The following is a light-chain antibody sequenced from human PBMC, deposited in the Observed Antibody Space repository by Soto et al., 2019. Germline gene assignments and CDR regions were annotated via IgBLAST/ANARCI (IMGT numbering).Light chain of an antibody. Sequence: QSPFTLSASVGDRVTIPCRASQGIRNYLGWYQQKPGKAPKLLIYAASTLQSGVPSRFSGSGSDTDFTLSINNLQPEDFATYYCLQDYNYPRTFGQGTKVDIK. CDR2: AAS. CDR3: LQDYNYPRT. V-gene: IGKV1-6*01. CDR1: QGIRNY. J-gene: IGKJ1*01.